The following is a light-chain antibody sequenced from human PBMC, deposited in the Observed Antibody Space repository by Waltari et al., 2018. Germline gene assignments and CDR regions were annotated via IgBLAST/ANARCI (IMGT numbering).Light chain of an antibody. J-gene: IGLJ2*01. CDR1: RPRLFY. Sequence: SSELTQDPAVSVSLGQTVRITCQGYRPRLFYVSWFHQKPGQAPALVIYGKNNRPSGIPDRFSASTSGSTASLTITGAQAEDEADYYCHSRDSSGDVIIGGGTKLTVV. CDR2: GKN. CDR3: HSRDSSGDVI. V-gene: IGLV3-19*01.